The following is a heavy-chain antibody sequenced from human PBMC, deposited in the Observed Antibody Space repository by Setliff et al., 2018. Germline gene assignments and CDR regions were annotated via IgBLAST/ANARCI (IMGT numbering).Heavy chain of an antibody. CDR3: ASLGMTTMMDWYFDL. J-gene: IGHJ2*01. V-gene: IGHV4-34*01. CDR1: GGSFSGYY. D-gene: IGHD4-4*01. CDR2: INHSGST. Sequence: SETLSLTCAVYGGSFSGYYWSWIRQPPGKGLEWIGEINHSGSTNYNPSLKSRVTISIDTSKNQFSLRLSSVTAADTAVYYCASLGMTTMMDWYFDLWGRGTLVTVSS.